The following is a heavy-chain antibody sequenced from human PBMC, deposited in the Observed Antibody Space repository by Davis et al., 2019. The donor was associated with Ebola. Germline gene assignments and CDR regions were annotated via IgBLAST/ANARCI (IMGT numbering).Heavy chain of an antibody. CDR3: AREGYCSGGSFGPCNWFDP. J-gene: IGHJ5*02. CDR2: IIPIFGTA. V-gene: IGHV1-69*13. D-gene: IGHD2-15*01. CDR1: GGTFSSYA. Sequence: SVKVSCKASGGTFSSYAISWVRQAPGQGLEWMGGIIPIFGTANYAQKFQGRVTITADESTSTAYMELSSLRSEDTAVYYCAREGYCSGGSFGPCNWFDPWGQGTLVTVSS.